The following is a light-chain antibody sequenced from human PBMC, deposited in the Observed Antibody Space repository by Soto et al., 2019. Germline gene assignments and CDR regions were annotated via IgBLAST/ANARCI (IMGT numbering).Light chain of an antibody. CDR2: GGT. J-gene: IGLJ1*01. Sequence: QSVLTQPASVSGSPGQSITISCTGTSSDVGSYNLVSWYQQHPGEAPKLTIYGGTKRPSGVSNRFSGSKSGNTASLTISGLQAEDEADYYCCSYAGITTYYVFGTGTKVTVL. V-gene: IGLV2-23*01. CDR1: SSDVGSYNL. CDR3: CSYAGITTYYV.